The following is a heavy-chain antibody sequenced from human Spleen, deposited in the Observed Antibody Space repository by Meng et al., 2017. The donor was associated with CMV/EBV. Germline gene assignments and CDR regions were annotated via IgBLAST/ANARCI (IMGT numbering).Heavy chain of an antibody. CDR2: ITSDAKA. CDR1: GFTFNTYS. J-gene: IGHJ4*02. D-gene: IGHD3-22*01. CDR3: AKSSGLYSGFDY. V-gene: IGHV3-23*01. Sequence: GGSLRLSCAASGFTFNTYSMNWVRQAPGKGLEWVSTITSDAKAYSAGSVKGRFTISRDVYKSTMFLHMNSLKAADTGIYFCAKSSGLYSGFDYWGQGTLVTVSS.